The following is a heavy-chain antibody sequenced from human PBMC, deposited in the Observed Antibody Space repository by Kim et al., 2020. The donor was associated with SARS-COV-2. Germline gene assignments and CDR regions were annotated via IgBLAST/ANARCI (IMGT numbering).Heavy chain of an antibody. J-gene: IGHJ4*02. V-gene: IGHV3-9*01. CDR2: SI. Sequence: SIGYADSVKGRFTISRDNAKNSLYLQMNSLRAEDTALYYCATSLYGDYSYWGQGTLVTVSS. D-gene: IGHD4-17*01. CDR3: ATSLYGDYSY.